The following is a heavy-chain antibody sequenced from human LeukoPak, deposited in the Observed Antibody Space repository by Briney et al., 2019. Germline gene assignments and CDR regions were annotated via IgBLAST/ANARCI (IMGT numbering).Heavy chain of an antibody. J-gene: IGHJ4*02. Sequence: GGSLRLSCAASGSTFSGHNMNWVRQAPGKGLEWISFVSISSGTIYYADSVNGRFRISRDNAKSSLDLEMNSLRAEDTAVYYCARAMSTFGGVRNYFDSWGQGTLVTVSS. CDR3: ARAMSTFGGVRNYFDS. V-gene: IGHV3-48*04. CDR2: VSISSGTI. CDR1: GSTFSGHN. D-gene: IGHD3-16*01.